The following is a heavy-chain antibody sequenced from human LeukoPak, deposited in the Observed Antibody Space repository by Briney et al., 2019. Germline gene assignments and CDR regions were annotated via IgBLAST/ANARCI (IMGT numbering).Heavy chain of an antibody. D-gene: IGHD3-10*01. CDR3: VTSNNWFWNFDL. Sequence: SETLSLTCTVSGGSISNYYWNWIRQAPGKGLEWIGYIYYTGSTNKNPSLKSRVTMSVDTSKNQFSLKLSSVTAADTAVYYCVTSNNWFWNFDLWGRGTLVTVSS. CDR2: IYYTGST. CDR1: GGSISNYY. V-gene: IGHV4-59*12. J-gene: IGHJ2*01.